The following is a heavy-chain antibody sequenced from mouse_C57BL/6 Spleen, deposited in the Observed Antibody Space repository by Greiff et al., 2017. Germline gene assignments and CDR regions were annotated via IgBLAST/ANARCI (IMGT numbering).Heavy chain of an antibody. CDR2: IDPETGGT. CDR3: TRTYYDYDGGMDY. Sequence: QVQLQQSGAELVRPGASVTLSCKASGYTFTDYEMHWVKQTPVHGLEWIGAIDPETGGTAYNQKFKGKAILTADKSSSTAYMELRSLTSEDSAVYYCTRTYYDYDGGMDYWGQGTSVTVSS. V-gene: IGHV1-15*01. D-gene: IGHD2-4*01. J-gene: IGHJ4*01. CDR1: GYTFTDYE.